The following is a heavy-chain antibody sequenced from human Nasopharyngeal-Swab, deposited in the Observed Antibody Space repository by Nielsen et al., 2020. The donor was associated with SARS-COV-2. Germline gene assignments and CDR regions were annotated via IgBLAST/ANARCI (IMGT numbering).Heavy chain of an antibody. CDR2: VSHSGTA. D-gene: IGHD1-1*01. J-gene: IGHJ6*02. Sequence: SETLSLTCTYKGASFTGIFWNWVRQPPGKGLEWIGEVSHSGTATYNPSLTGRVTISLDTACSQFSLRLSSLSDADTAVYFCARGGQDNALDVWDQGTKVAVSS. CDR1: GASFTGIF. V-gene: IGHV4-34*01. CDR3: ARGGQDNALDV.